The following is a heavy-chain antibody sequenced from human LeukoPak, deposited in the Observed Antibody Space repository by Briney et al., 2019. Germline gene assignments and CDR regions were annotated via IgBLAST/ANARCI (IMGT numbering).Heavy chain of an antibody. CDR3: ARDCGYQCLFDY. D-gene: IGHD5-12*01. Sequence: ASVKVSCKASGYTFTNYGISWVRQAPGQGLEWMGWISGYNGNTNYAQKSQGRVTMTTDTYTNAAHMELRSLRSDDTAVYYCARDCGYQCLFDYWGQGTLVTVSS. V-gene: IGHV1-18*01. J-gene: IGHJ4*02. CDR2: ISGYNGNT. CDR1: GYTFTNYG.